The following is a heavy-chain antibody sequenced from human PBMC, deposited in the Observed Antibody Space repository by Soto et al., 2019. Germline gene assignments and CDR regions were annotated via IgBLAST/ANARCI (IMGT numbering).Heavy chain of an antibody. V-gene: IGHV3-9*01. CDR2: ISWNSGNI. CDR3: ATRPLLPGAP. J-gene: IGHJ3*01. D-gene: IGHD3-22*01. CDR1: GFTFDDYA. Sequence: PGGSLRLSCAASGFTFDDYAMYWVRQVLGKGLEWVSSISWNSGNIGYADSVKGRFTTSRDNAENSLYLQMNSLRPEDTAVYYCATRPLLPGAPWGQGTMVTVSS.